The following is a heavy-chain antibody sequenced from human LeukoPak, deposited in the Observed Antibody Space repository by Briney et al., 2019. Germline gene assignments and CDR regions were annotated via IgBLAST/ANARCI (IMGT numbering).Heavy chain of an antibody. J-gene: IGHJ4*02. D-gene: IGHD4-11*01. CDR3: AKDAQRGFDDSNSLEY. CDR2: IWSDGTNQ. V-gene: IGHV3-33*06. CDR1: RFPFSHYG. Sequence: GKSLTLSCVASQFRFPFSHYGMHWVRQAPGRGLEWVAVIWSDGTNQCYADSVKGRFTISRDNSQNTVYLQMNSLRVEDTAVYFCAKDAQRGFDDSNSLEYWGQGTLVTVSS.